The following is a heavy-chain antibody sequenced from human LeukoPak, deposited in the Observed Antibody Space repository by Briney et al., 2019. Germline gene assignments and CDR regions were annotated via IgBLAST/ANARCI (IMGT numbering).Heavy chain of an antibody. Sequence: GGSLRLSCAASGFTFSSYSMNWVRQAPGKGLEWVSYISSSSSTIYYADSVKGRFTISRDNAKNSLYLQMNSLRAEDTAVYYCARESVNYYYYMDVWGKGTRVTVSS. D-gene: IGHD3-3*01. J-gene: IGHJ6*03. CDR2: ISSSSSTI. CDR1: GFTFSSYS. V-gene: IGHV3-48*01. CDR3: ARESVNYYYYMDV.